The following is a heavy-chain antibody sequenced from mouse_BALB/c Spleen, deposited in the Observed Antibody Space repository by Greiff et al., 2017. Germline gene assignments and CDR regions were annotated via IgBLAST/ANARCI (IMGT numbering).Heavy chain of an antibody. J-gene: IGHJ3*01. V-gene: IGHV5-12-2*01. Sequence: EVKLVESGGGLVQPGGSLKLSCAASGFTFSSYTMSWVRQTPEKRLEWVAYISNGGGSTYYPDTVKGRFTISRDNAKNTLYLQMSSLKSEDTAMYYCATYGYDVWFAYWGQGTLVTVSA. D-gene: IGHD2-2*01. CDR3: ATYGYDVWFAY. CDR1: GFTFSSYT. CDR2: ISNGGGST.